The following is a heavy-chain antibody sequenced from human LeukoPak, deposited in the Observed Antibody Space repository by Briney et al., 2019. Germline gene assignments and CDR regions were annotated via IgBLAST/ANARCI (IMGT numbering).Heavy chain of an antibody. CDR1: GFSLSTSGVG. J-gene: IGHJ3*02. Sequence: SGPTLVNPTQTLTLTCTFSGFSLSTSGVGVGWIRQPPGKALEWLALIYWDDDKRYSPSLKSRLTITKDTSKNQVVLTMTNMDPVDTATYYCAHYYYDSSGYYSDAFDIWGQGTMVTVSS. CDR3: AHYYYDSSGYYSDAFDI. V-gene: IGHV2-5*02. D-gene: IGHD3-22*01. CDR2: IYWDDDK.